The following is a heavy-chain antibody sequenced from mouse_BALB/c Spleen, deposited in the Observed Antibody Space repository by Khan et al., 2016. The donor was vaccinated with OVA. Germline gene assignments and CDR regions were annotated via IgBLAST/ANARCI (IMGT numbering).Heavy chain of an antibody. D-gene: IGHD1-1*01. J-gene: IGHJ2*01. CDR2: INPSTGYT. CDR1: GFTFTSYW. Sequence: QVQLQQSGAELAKPGASVKMSCKASGFTFTSYWMHWVKQRPGQGLEWIGFINPSTGYTDYNQKFKDKATLTADKSSSTAYIQLSSLTSEDSAVYYGARRGDYYGYYFDYWGQGTTLTVSS. CDR3: ARRGDYYGYYFDY. V-gene: IGHV1-7*01.